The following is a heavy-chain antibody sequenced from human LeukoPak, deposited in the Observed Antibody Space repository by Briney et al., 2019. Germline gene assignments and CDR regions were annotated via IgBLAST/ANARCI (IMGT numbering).Heavy chain of an antibody. CDR3: ARTDYGDRRSSF. Sequence: KTSETLSLTCAFYGGSFSGYYWSWIRQPPGKGLEWIGEINHSGSTNYNPSLKSRVTISVDTSKNQFSLKLSSVTAADTAVYYCARTDYGDRRSSFWGRGTLVTVSS. CDR2: INHSGST. CDR1: GGSFSGYY. D-gene: IGHD4-17*01. J-gene: IGHJ2*01. V-gene: IGHV4-34*01.